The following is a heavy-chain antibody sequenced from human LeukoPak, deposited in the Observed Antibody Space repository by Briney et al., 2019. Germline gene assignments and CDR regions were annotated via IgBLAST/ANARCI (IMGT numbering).Heavy chain of an antibody. CDR1: GFTFSSYG. D-gene: IGHD6-13*01. Sequence: GGSLRLSCAASGFTFSSYGMHWVRQAPGKGLEWVAVISYDGSSKYYADSVKGRFTISRDNSKNTLYLQMNSLRAEDTAVYYCAKDKYSSSGAVHGMDVWGQGTTVTVSS. CDR3: AKDKYSSSGAVHGMDV. CDR2: ISYDGSSK. J-gene: IGHJ6*02. V-gene: IGHV3-30*18.